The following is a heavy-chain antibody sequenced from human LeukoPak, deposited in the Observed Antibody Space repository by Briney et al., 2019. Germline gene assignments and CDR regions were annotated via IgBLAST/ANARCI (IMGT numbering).Heavy chain of an antibody. V-gene: IGHV3-23*01. J-gene: IGHJ5*02. CDR3: ARDQASSGYPSTFAH. CDR1: EFTFGTYA. CDR2: ISGSGGST. Sequence: GGSLRLSCAASEFTFGTYAMHWVRQAPGMGLEWVSGISGSGGSTYYADSVKGRFTISRDNSKNTLYLQMNSLRVEDTALYYCARDQASSGYPSTFAHWGQGALVTVSS. D-gene: IGHD6-19*01.